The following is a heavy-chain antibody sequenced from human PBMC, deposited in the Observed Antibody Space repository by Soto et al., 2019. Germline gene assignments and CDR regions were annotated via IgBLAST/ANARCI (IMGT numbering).Heavy chain of an antibody. CDR2: IYCSGST. Sequence: SESLSRTCTISGGSISNGGYYWSWIRQHPGKGLEWIGYIYCSGSTYYNPSLKSRVTISVDTSKNQFSLKLSSVTAADTAVYYCARGRYYDSSGYYPNDAFDIWGQGTMVTVSS. J-gene: IGHJ3*02. CDR1: GGSISNGGYY. CDR3: ARGRYYDSSGYYPNDAFDI. V-gene: IGHV4-31*03. D-gene: IGHD3-22*01.